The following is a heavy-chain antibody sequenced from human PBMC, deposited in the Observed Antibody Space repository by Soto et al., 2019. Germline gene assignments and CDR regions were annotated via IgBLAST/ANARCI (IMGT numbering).Heavy chain of an antibody. Sequence: SETLSLTCTVSGGSISSGGYYWSWIRQHPGKGLEWIGYIYYSGSTYYNPSLKSRVTISVDTSKNQFSLKLSSVTAADTAVYYCARVLNQPDILTGYPFDYWGQGTLVTVSS. J-gene: IGHJ4*02. CDR3: ARVLNQPDILTGYPFDY. D-gene: IGHD3-9*01. CDR1: GGSISSGGYY. V-gene: IGHV4-31*03. CDR2: IYYSGST.